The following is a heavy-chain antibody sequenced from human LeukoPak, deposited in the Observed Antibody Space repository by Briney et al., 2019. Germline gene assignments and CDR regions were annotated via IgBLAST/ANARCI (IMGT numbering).Heavy chain of an antibody. CDR3: ASNVGWYRIFDH. J-gene: IGHJ4*02. V-gene: IGHV3-23*01. D-gene: IGHD6-19*01. CDR2: ISGSGGST. CDR1: GFTFSSYG. Sequence: GGSLRLSCAASGFTFSSYGMSWVRQAPGKGLEWVSAISGSGGSTYYADSVKGRFTISRDNSKNTLYLQMNSLRAEDTAVYYCASNVGWYRIFDHWGQGTLVTVSS.